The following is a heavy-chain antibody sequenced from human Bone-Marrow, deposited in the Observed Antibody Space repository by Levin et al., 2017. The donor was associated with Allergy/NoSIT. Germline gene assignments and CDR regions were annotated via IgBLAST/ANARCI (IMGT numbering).Heavy chain of an antibody. CDR2: ISSSGSTI. CDR3: ARDSRQTAAPPYSGYYGMDV. CDR1: GFTFSDYY. V-gene: IGHV3-11*01. Sequence: GGSLRLSCAASGFTFSDYYMSWIRQAPGKGLEWVSYISSSGSTIYYADSVKGRFTISRDNAKNSLYMQMNSLRAEDTAVYYCARDSRQTAAPPYSGYYGMDVWGQGTTVTVSS. J-gene: IGHJ6*02. D-gene: IGHD6-25*01.